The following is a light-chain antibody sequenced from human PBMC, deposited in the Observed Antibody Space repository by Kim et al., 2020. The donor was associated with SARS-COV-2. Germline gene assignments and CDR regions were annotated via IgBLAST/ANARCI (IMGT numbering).Light chain of an antibody. Sequence: EIAMTQSPATVSLSPGERATLSCRASHSVSSSFLSWYQQKPGQAPRLLIYDTSIRATGIPARFSGSGSGTDFTLTINSLQPEDSAVYYCHQDDNIPFTFGQGTKVDIK. CDR2: DTS. J-gene: IGKJ2*01. CDR1: HSVSSSF. CDR3: HQDDNIPFT. V-gene: IGKV3D-7*01.